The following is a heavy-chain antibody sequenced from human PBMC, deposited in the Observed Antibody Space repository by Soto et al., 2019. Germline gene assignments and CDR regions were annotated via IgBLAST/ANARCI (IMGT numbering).Heavy chain of an antibody. Sequence: GGSLRLSCAASGFTFSSYWMHWVRQAPGKGLVWVSRINSDGSSTSYADSVKGRFTISRDNAKNTLYLQMNSLRAEDTAVYYCAREGWYCSGGSCRISSYYFDYWGQGTLVTVSS. J-gene: IGHJ4*02. CDR3: AREGWYCSGGSCRISSYYFDY. CDR2: INSDGSST. D-gene: IGHD2-15*01. V-gene: IGHV3-74*01. CDR1: GFTFSSYW.